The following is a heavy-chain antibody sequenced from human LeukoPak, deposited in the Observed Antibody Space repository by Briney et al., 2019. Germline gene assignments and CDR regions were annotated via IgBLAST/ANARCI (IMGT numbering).Heavy chain of an antibody. Sequence: GGSLRLSCAAPGFTFSNYWMGWVRQAPGKRLEWVANMNIDGSEKYYADSVKGRFSISRDNARNSVYLQMASLRVEDTAVYYCARDPVEWELLLDYWGQGTLVTVSS. CDR1: GFTFSNYW. J-gene: IGHJ4*02. CDR3: ARDPVEWELLLDY. V-gene: IGHV3-7*01. CDR2: MNIDGSEK. D-gene: IGHD1-26*01.